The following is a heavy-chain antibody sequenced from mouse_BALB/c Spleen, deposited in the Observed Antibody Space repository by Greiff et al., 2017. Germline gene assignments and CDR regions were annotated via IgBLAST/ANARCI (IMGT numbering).Heavy chain of an antibody. CDR2: INSNGGST. D-gene: IGHD1-1*02. V-gene: IGHV5-6-3*01. Sequence: EVKVVESGGGLVQPGGSLKLSCAASGFTFSSYGMSWVRQTPDKRLELVATINSNGGSTYYPDSVKGRFTISRDNAKNTLYLQMSSLKSEDTAMYYCARDLGPYGGGFAYWGQGTLVTVSA. CDR3: ARDLGPYGGGFAY. J-gene: IGHJ3*01. CDR1: GFTFSSYG.